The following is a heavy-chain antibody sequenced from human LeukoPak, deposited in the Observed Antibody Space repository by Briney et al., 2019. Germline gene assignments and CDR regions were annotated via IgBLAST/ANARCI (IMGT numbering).Heavy chain of an antibody. D-gene: IGHD6-19*01. CDR3: ARDQPKQGLVRSSGMDV. CDR2: IYTSGST. Sequence: PSETLSLTCTVSGGSISSYYWSWIRQPARKGLEWIGRIYTSGSTNYNPSLKSRVTMSVDTSKNQFSLKLSSVTAADTAVYYCARDQPKQGLVRSSGMDVWGQGTTVTVSS. CDR1: GGSISSYY. V-gene: IGHV4-4*07. J-gene: IGHJ6*02.